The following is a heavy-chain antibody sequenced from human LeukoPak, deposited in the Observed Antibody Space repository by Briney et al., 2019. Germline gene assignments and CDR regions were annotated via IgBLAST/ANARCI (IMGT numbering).Heavy chain of an antibody. Sequence: PGGSLRLSCAASGFIFSQAWMTWVRQAPGQGLEWVGRIKRTADGGPTDYAAPVKGRFTISRDDSKNTLYLQMNSLKIEDTALYYCTTNQALDIWGQGTKVTVSS. CDR2: IKRTADGGPT. CDR3: TTNQALDI. V-gene: IGHV3-15*01. CDR1: GFIFSQAW. J-gene: IGHJ3*02.